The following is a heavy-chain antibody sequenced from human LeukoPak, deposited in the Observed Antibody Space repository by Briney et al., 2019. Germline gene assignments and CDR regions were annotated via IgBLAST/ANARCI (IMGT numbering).Heavy chain of an antibody. J-gene: IGHJ4*02. CDR2: IYYSGST. CDR3: ARIPIAVAGSWDSSAYGYFDY. D-gene: IGHD6-19*01. V-gene: IGHV4-39*01. CDR1: GGSISSSSYY. Sequence: PSETLSLTCTVSGGSISSSSYYWGWIRQPPGKGLEWIGSIYYSGSTYYNPSLKSRVTIFVDTSKNQFSLKLTSVTAADTAVYYCARIPIAVAGSWDSSAYGYFDYWGQGTLVTVSS.